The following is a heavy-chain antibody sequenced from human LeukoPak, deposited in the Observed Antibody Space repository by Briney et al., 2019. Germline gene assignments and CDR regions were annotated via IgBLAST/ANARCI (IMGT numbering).Heavy chain of an antibody. J-gene: IGHJ4*02. CDR2: ISSNGGST. CDR1: GFTFSSYA. Sequence: PGGSLRLSCAASGFTFSSYAMHWVRQAPGKGLEYVSAISSNGGSTYYANSVKGRFTISRDNSKNTLYLQMGSLRAEDMAVYYCARDRGLRPQWYYFDYWGQGTLVTVSS. CDR3: ARDRGLRPQWYYFDY. V-gene: IGHV3-64*01. D-gene: IGHD5-12*01.